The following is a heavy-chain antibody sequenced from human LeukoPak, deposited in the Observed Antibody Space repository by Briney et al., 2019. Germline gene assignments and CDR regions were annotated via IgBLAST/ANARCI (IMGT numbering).Heavy chain of an antibody. CDR1: GFTFSNHG. CDR2: IWYDGSNL. V-gene: IGHV3-33*01. J-gene: IGHJ3*02. D-gene: IGHD3-10*01. CDR3: ARDKNYYGSGSPSLDAFDI. Sequence: GGSLRLSCAASGFTFSNHGMHWVRQAPGKGLEWVALIWYDGSNLYYADSVKGRFTISKDSSKNTLYLHMNSLRAEDTAVYYCARDKNYYGSGSPSLDAFDIWGQGTMVTVSS.